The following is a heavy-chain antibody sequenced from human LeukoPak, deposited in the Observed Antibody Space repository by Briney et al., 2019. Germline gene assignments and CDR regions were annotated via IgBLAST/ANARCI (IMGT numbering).Heavy chain of an antibody. D-gene: IGHD2/OR15-2a*01. CDR1: GGSISTYY. Sequence: PSETLSLTCTVSGGSISTYYWSWIRQPPGKGLEWIGYMYNSGSTNYNPSLKSRVTISIDTSKNQVSLRLSSVTAADTAVYYCASHRRYTTGSEEFDYWGQGALVTVSS. CDR2: MYNSGST. CDR3: ASHRRYTTGSEEFDY. V-gene: IGHV4-59*08. J-gene: IGHJ4*02.